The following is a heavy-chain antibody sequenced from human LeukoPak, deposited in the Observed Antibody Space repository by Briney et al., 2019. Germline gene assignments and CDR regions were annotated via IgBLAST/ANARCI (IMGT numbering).Heavy chain of an antibody. CDR2: ISGSGGST. V-gene: IGHV3-23*01. J-gene: IGHJ5*02. CDR1: GFPFSSYA. D-gene: IGHD3-10*01. Sequence: GGSLRLSCAASGFPFSSYAMSWVRPAPGKGLEWVSAISGSGGSTYYADSVKGRFTISRDNSKNTLYLQMNSLRAEDTAVYYCAKEGDGSGSYYNPNWFDPWGQGTLVTVSS. CDR3: AKEGDGSGSYYNPNWFDP.